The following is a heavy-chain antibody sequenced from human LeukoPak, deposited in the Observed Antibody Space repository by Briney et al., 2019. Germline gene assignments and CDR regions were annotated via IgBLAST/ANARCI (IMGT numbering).Heavy chain of an antibody. D-gene: IGHD1-26*01. V-gene: IGHV1-69*05. CDR2: IIPIFGTA. CDR3: GRGAPGIVGATEHTPSFDY. J-gene: IGHJ4*02. Sequence: GASVKVSCKASGGTFSSYAISWVRQAPGQGLEWMGGIIPIFGTANYAQKFQGRVTITTDESTSTAYMELSSLRSEDTAVYYCGRGAPGIVGATEHTPSFDYWGQGTLVTVSS. CDR1: GGTFSSYA.